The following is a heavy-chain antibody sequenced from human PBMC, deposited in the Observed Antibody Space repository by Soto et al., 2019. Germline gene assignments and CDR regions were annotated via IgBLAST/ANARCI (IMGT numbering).Heavy chain of an antibody. V-gene: IGHV1-69*13. CDR1: GGTFTNYA. CDR2: IIPVFGAP. CDR3: ARERSVGYCITTTCPKPYCIYAMDV. J-gene: IGHJ6*02. D-gene: IGHD2-2*01. Sequence: SVKVSCKASGGTFTNYAFSWVRQAPGQGLEWMGGIIPVFGAPDYAQKFQGRVTITADESTRTASMELSSLRSDDTAVYYCARERSVGYCITTTCPKPYCIYAMDVWGQGTTVTVSS.